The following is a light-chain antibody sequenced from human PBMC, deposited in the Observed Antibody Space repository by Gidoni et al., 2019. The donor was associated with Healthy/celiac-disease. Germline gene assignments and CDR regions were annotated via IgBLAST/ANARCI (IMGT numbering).Light chain of an antibody. V-gene: IGLV2-14*01. CDR3: SSYTSSSTPVV. CDR2: EVS. Sequence: QSALTQPASVSGSPGQSFTISCTGTSSDVGGYNYFSWYQQHQGTAPKLMIYEVSNRHSGVSNRFYVSKSGNTASLTISVLQADVESDYYCSSYTSSSTPVVFGGGTKLTVL. J-gene: IGLJ2*01. CDR1: SSDVGGYNY.